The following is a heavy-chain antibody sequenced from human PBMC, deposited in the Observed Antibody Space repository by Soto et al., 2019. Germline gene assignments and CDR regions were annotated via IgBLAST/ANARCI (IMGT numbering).Heavy chain of an antibody. CDR3: GSVHRGSGWNFDY. V-gene: IGHV4-59*01. Sequence: PSETLSLTCTVSGGSISSYYWSWIRQPPGKGLEWIGYIYYSGSTNYNPSLKSRVTISVDTSKNQFSLKLSSVTAADTAVYYCGSVHRGSGWNFDYWGQGTLVTVSS. CDR2: IYYSGST. J-gene: IGHJ4*02. CDR1: GGSISSYY. D-gene: IGHD6-19*01.